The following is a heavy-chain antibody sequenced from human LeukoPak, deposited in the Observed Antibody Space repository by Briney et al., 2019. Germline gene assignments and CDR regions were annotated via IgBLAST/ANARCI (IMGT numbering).Heavy chain of an antibody. CDR2: IHTSGST. J-gene: IGHJ4*02. CDR3: ARASTVVSPFDY. D-gene: IGHD2-15*01. Sequence: SETLSLTCTVSGGSISNYYWSWIRQPAGKGLEWIGRIHTSGSTNYNFFLKSRVTMSVDTSKNHFSLKMSSVTAADTAIYYCARASTVVSPFDYWGQGTLVTVSS. CDR1: GGSISNYY. V-gene: IGHV4-4*07.